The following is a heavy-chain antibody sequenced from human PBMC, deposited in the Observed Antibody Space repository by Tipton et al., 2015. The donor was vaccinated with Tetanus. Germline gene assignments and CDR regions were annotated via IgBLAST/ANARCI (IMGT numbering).Heavy chain of an antibody. CDR2: DSGHSGNT. CDR3: ARLVKQWLVPEDY. Sequence: QLVQSGAELKKPGASVKVSCKASGYSFTNYGFSWVRQAPGQGLEWMGWDSGHSGNTVSARKVQSRVTMTTDTSTNTAYLELRSLRSDDTAVYFCARLVKQWLVPEDYWGQGTLVIVS. D-gene: IGHD5-12*01. J-gene: IGHJ4*02. V-gene: IGHV1-18*01. CDR1: GYSFTNYG.